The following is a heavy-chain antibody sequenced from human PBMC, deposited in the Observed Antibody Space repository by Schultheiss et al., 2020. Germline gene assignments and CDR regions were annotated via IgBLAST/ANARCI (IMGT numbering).Heavy chain of an antibody. CDR3: ARGRRGAVAGLYNWFDP. V-gene: IGHV4-34*01. CDR1: GGSFSGDS. CDR2: INHSGST. Sequence: SQTLSLTCAVYGGSFSGDSWNWIRQFPGKGLEWIGEINHSGSTKYNPSLKSRVTISGDTSKNQFSLKLSSVTAADTAVYYCARGRRGAVAGLYNWFDPWGQGTLDTVSS. J-gene: IGHJ5*02. D-gene: IGHD6-19*01.